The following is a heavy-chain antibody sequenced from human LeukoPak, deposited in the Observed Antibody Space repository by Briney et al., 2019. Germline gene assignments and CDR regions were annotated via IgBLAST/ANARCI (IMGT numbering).Heavy chain of an antibody. CDR1: GYTFTSYY. CDR3: ARGSLRLGELSYPWFDY. Sequence: ASVKVSCKASGYTFTSYYMHWVRQAPGQGLEWMGIINPSGGSTSYAQKFQGRVTMTRDTSTSTVYMELSSLRSEDTAVYYCARGSLRLGELSYPWFDYWGQGTLVIVSS. J-gene: IGHJ4*02. V-gene: IGHV1-46*01. CDR2: INPSGGST. D-gene: IGHD3-16*02.